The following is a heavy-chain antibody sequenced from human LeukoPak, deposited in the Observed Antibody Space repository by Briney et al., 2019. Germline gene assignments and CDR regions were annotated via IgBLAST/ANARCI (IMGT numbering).Heavy chain of an antibody. Sequence: GRSLRLSCAASGFTFSSYAMHWVRQAPGKGLEWVAVISYDGSNKYYADSVKGRFTISRDNSKNTLYLQMNSLRAEDTAVYYCARDGGGSDAFDIWGQGTMVTVSS. V-gene: IGHV3-30*04. CDR2: ISYDGSNK. J-gene: IGHJ3*02. CDR1: GFTFSSYA. D-gene: IGHD2-15*01. CDR3: ARDGGGSDAFDI.